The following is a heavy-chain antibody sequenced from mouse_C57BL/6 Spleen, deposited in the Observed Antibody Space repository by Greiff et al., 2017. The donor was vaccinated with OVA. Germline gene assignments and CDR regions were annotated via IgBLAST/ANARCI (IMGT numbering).Heavy chain of an antibody. D-gene: IGHD1-1*01. Sequence: QVQLQQPGAELVMPGASVKLSCKASGYTFTSYWMHWVKQRPGQGLEWIGELDPSDSYTNYNQKFKGKSTLTVDKSSSTAYMQLSSLTSEDSAVYYCARQGGSSYDYFDYWGQGTTLTVSS. CDR2: LDPSDSYT. CDR3: ARQGGSSYDYFDY. V-gene: IGHV1-69*01. CDR1: GYTFTSYW. J-gene: IGHJ2*01.